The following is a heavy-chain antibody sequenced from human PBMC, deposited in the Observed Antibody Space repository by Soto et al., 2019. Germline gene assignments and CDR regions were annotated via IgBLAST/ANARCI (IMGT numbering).Heavy chain of an antibody. Sequence: GDSLQISCKASAYSFPSYWIGWGRQMPGKGLEWMGVIYPGDSGTRYSPSFQGQVPISADKSISTAYLQWSSLKASDTAMYYCARHISPYYYGSGSYPTRPRGGMDVWRQGSTVTVSS. J-gene: IGHJ6*02. CDR2: IYPGDSGT. V-gene: IGHV5-51*01. CDR1: AYSFPSYW. CDR3: ARHISPYYYGSGSYPTRPRGGMDV. D-gene: IGHD3-10*01.